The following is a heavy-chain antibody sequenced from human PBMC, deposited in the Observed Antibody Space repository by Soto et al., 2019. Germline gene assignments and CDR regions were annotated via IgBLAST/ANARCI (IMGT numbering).Heavy chain of an antibody. V-gene: IGHV3-23*01. D-gene: IGHD4-17*01. CDR1: GFTFSIYA. Sequence: EGQSLESGGDLVQPGGSLRVSCAASGFTFSIYAMSWVRQAPGKGLEWVSAINANGYDTYYADSVKGRFTISRDNSMNALYLQMHSLRVEDTAVYYCAHPRGYGVFDAYDIWGQGTMVTVSS. CDR2: INANGYDT. CDR3: AHPRGYGVFDAYDI. J-gene: IGHJ3*02.